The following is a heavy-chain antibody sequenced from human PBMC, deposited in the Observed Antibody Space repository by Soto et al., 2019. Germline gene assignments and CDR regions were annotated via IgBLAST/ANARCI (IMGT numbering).Heavy chain of an antibody. V-gene: IGHV1-69*01. J-gene: IGHJ4*02. CDR2: IIRILGTA. Sequence: SGRVCCKXSGGSFSSYGISGVRQAPGKGLGWRGGIIRILGTATYAQKFQGRVTITADESTSPAYMELSSLRSEDTAVYYCARDLPYRRGWYFHYWGQGTLVTVSS. CDR1: GGSFSSYG. CDR3: ARDLPYRRGWYFHY. D-gene: IGHD6-19*01.